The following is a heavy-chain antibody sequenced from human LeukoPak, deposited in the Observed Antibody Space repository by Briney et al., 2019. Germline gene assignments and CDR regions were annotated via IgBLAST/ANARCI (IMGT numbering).Heavy chain of an antibody. CDR3: ARGGGIYGLWDY. CDR2: IYSDGSSY. J-gene: IGHJ4*02. D-gene: IGHD1-26*01. V-gene: IGHV3-74*03. Sequence: PGGSLRLSSAASGFTFSSYWMHWDRHAPGKGLVWVSRIYSDGSSYTADSVKGRFTISRDNAKDTLYLQMNSLRVEDTAVYYCARGGGIYGLWDYWGQGTLVTVSS. CDR1: GFTFSSYW.